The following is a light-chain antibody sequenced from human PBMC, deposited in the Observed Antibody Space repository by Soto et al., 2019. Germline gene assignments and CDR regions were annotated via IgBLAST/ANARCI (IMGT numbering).Light chain of an antibody. CDR3: QQLGT. CDR1: QSVRGNY. Sequence: IVLTQSPGTLSLSPGERATLSCRASQSVRGNYLAWYQQRPGQAPRLLIYGASSRATGIPDRFSGSGSGTDFTVTNSRLEPEDVAVYYCQQLGTFGQGTKVDIK. J-gene: IGKJ1*01. V-gene: IGKV3-20*01. CDR2: GAS.